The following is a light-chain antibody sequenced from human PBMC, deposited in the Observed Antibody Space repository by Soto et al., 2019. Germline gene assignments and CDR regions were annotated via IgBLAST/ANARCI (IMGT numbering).Light chain of an antibody. J-gene: IGKJ1*01. CDR1: QTISTW. CDR3: QQYTNTNNPWM. CDR2: DAS. V-gene: IGKV1-5*01. Sequence: IQVTQSPPTLSASIGDRVTITCRAIQTISTWMAWYQQKPGKAPKLLVYDASTLQSGVASRFSGSGSGTEFTLIISGLQPDDSATYYCQQYTNTNNPWMLGQGTNVDIK.